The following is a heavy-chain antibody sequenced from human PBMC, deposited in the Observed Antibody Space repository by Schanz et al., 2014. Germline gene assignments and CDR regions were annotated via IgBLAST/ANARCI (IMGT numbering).Heavy chain of an antibody. CDR3: AKIWKANHLTGRPGWSDGMDV. Sequence: EVQLVESGGGLVQPGGSLRLSCAASGFTFSSYAMSWVRQAPGKGLEWVSHIVGSGDSTYYADSVKGRFTISRDNSKKTLYLQMNSLRAEDTAVYYCAKIWKANHLTGRPGWSDGMDVWGQGTTV. J-gene: IGHJ6*02. CDR2: IVGSGDST. CDR1: GFTFSSYA. D-gene: IGHD3-3*01. V-gene: IGHV3-23*04.